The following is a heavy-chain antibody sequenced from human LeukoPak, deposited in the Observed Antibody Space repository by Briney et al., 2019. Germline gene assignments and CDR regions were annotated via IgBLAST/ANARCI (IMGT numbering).Heavy chain of an antibody. Sequence: PSETLSLTCAVSGGSISSSNWWSWVRQPPGKGLEWIGYISGGSANYNPSLKSRVTISIDTSKNQFSLKLRSVTAADTAFYYCARSGSSWTNWFDPWGQGTLVTVSS. D-gene: IGHD6-13*01. CDR1: GGSISSSNW. J-gene: IGHJ5*02. V-gene: IGHV4-4*02. CDR3: ARSGSSWTNWFDP. CDR2: ISGGSA.